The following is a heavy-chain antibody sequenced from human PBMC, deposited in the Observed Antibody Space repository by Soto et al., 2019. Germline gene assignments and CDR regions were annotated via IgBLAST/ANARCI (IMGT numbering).Heavy chain of an antibody. D-gene: IGHD3-3*01. J-gene: IGHJ6*02. CDR1: GYSISSGYY. CDR2: IYHSGST. Sequence: SETLSLTCAVSGYSISSGYYWGWIRQPPGKGLEWIGSIYHSGSTYYDPSLKSRVTISVDTSKNQFSLKLSSVTAADTAVYYCARGTRTDGDFWSGSYYYYYGMDVWGQGTTVTVSS. CDR3: ARGTRTDGDFWSGSYYYYYGMDV. V-gene: IGHV4-38-2*01.